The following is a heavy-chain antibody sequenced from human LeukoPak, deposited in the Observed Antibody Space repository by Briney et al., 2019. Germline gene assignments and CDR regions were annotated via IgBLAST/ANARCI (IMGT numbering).Heavy chain of an antibody. Sequence: SETLSLTCAVSGDSISSSNWWNWVRQPPGKGLEWIGEIYHSGTTNYNPSLKSRVTISVDSSKNQFSLKLSSVTAADTAIYYCARHPLDIVMVTPIRGGLDYWGQGILVTVSS. CDR1: GDSISSSNW. CDR2: IYHSGTT. V-gene: IGHV4-4*02. J-gene: IGHJ4*02. CDR3: ARHPLDIVMVTPIRGGLDY. D-gene: IGHD2-21*02.